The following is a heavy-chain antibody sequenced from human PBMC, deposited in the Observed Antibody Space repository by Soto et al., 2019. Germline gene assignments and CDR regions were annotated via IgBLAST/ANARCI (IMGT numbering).Heavy chain of an antibody. CDR3: ARGEYGTGGYPFPYFDY. D-gene: IGHD2-8*02. J-gene: IGHJ4*02. V-gene: IGHV1-2*02. CDR1: GYSFTGYY. CDR2: INPDSGAT. Sequence: HEHLVQSGAEVKRPGASLKVSCKASGYSFTGYYIHWVRQAPGQGLEWMGWINPDSGATNYAQNFQGRVTLTSETSISTASMYLTSLTADDTAVYYCARGEYGTGGYPFPYFDYWGQGTLVIVSS.